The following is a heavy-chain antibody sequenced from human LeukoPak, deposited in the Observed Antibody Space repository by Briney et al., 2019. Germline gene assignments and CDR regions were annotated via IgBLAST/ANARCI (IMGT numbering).Heavy chain of an antibody. J-gene: IGHJ3*02. CDR1: GGSISSSSYY. V-gene: IGHV4-39*07. CDR2: IYYSGST. CDR3: ASVTTRSDAFDI. D-gene: IGHD3-22*01. Sequence: PSETLSLTCTVSGGSISSSSYYWGWIRQPPGKGLEWIGSIYYSGSTYYNPSLKSRVTISVDTSKNQFSLRLNSVTAADTAVYYCASVTTRSDAFDIWGQGTMVTVSS.